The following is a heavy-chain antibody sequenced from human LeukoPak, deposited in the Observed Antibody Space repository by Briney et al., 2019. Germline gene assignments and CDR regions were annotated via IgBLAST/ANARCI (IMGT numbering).Heavy chain of an antibody. D-gene: IGHD1-1*01. Sequence: PGGSLRLSCAASGFTFSSYAMSWVRQAPGKGLEWVSAISGSGGSTYYADSVKGRSTISRDNSKNTLYLQMNSLRAEDTAVYYCAKNPAIRLEPHYYYYYMDVWGKGTTVTVSS. CDR3: AKNPAIRLEPHYYYYYMDV. V-gene: IGHV3-23*01. CDR2: ISGSGGST. CDR1: GFTFSSYA. J-gene: IGHJ6*03.